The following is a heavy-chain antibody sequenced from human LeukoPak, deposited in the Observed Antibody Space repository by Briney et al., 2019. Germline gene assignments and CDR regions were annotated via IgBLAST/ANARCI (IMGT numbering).Heavy chain of an antibody. CDR3: ARAVEGYYYYGMDV. Sequence: SETLSLTCTVSGGSISSGSYYWSWILQPAGKGLEWIGRIYTSGSTNYNPSLKSRVTISVDTSKNQFSLELSSVTAADTAVYYCARAVEGYYYYGMDVWGQGTTVTVSS. V-gene: IGHV4-61*02. J-gene: IGHJ6*02. CDR1: GGSISSGSYY. D-gene: IGHD5-24*01. CDR2: IYTSGST.